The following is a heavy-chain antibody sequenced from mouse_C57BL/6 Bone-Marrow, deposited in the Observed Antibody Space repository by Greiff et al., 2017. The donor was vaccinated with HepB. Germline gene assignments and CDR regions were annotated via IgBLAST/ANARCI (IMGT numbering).Heavy chain of an antibody. Sequence: QVQLQQSGAELARPGASVKLSCKASGYTFTSYGISWVKQRTGQGLEWIGEIYPRSGNTYYNEKFKGKATLTADKSSSTAYMELRSLTSEDSAVYFCGRGTLYYDYDGYYFDYWGQGTTLTVSS. V-gene: IGHV1-81*01. D-gene: IGHD2-4*01. CDR2: IYPRSGNT. CDR1: GYTFTSYG. J-gene: IGHJ2*01. CDR3: GRGTLYYDYDGYYFDY.